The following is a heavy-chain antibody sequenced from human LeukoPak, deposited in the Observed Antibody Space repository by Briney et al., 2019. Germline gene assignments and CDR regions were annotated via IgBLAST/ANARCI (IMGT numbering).Heavy chain of an antibody. CDR1: RYTFTSYY. J-gene: IGHJ4*02. CDR2: INPSGGST. V-gene: IGHV1-46*01. D-gene: IGHD6-13*01. CDR3: SGGGSSWYFDY. Sequence: ASVKVSFKASRYTFTSYYMHWVRQAPGQGLEWMEIINPSGGSTSYAQKFQGRVTMTRDTSTSTVYMELSSLRSEDTAVYYCSGGGSSWYFDYWGQGTLVTVSS.